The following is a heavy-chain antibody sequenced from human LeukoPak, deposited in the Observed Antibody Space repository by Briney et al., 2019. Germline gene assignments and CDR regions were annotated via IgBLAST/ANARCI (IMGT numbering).Heavy chain of an antibody. J-gene: IGHJ4*02. D-gene: IGHD5-24*01. CDR3: ARGRRDGYNLEYFDK. V-gene: IGHV4-39*01. CDR2: FYYSGST. CDR1: GFTFSSYW. Sequence: GSLRLSCAASGFTFSSYWMSWVRQPPGKGLQWIGSFYYSGSTYYNPSLKSRVTIYVDTSKNQFSLKLSSVTAADTAVYYCARGRRDGYNLEYFDKWGQGTLVTVSS.